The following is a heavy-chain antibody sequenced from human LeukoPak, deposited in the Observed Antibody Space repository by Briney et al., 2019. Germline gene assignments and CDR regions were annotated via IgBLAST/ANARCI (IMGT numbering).Heavy chain of an antibody. CDR3: AKDGSWSCTD. CDR1: GLTFSTYS. D-gene: IGHD2-8*02. J-gene: IGHJ4*02. Sequence: GGSLSLSCAASGLTFSTYSMNWVRQAPGKGLEWVSYISSSSSTIKYADSVKGRFTISRDNAKNSLYLQMNSLRADDTAVYYCAKDGSWSCTDWGQGTLVTVSS. V-gene: IGHV3-48*01. CDR2: ISSSSSTI.